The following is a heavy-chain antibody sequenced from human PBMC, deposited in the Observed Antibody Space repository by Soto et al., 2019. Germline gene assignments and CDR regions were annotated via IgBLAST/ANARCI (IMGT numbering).Heavy chain of an antibody. V-gene: IGHV4-59*01. D-gene: IGHD3-22*01. J-gene: IGHJ4*02. CDR1: GGSISSYY. CDR3: ARDRDYYDSSGVSGGGALDY. CDR2: IYYSGST. Sequence: SETLSLTCTVSGGSISSYYWSWIRQPPGKGLEWIGYIYYSGSTNYNPSLKSRVTISVDTSKNQFSLKLSSVTAAETAVYYCARDRDYYDSSGVSGGGALDYWGQGTLVTVSS.